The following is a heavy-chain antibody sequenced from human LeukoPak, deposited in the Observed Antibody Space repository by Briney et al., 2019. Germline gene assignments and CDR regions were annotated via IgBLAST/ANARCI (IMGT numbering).Heavy chain of an antibody. Sequence: GGSLRLSCAASGFTFDDYAMHWVRQAPGKGLEWVSGISWNSGSIGYADSVKGQFTISRDNAKNSLYLQMNSLRAEDTALYYCAKDSSGGICSGGSCYSRSVFDYWGQGTLVTVSS. CDR1: GFTFDDYA. CDR3: AKDSSGGICSGGSCYSRSVFDY. V-gene: IGHV3-9*01. J-gene: IGHJ4*02. D-gene: IGHD2-15*01. CDR2: ISWNSGSI.